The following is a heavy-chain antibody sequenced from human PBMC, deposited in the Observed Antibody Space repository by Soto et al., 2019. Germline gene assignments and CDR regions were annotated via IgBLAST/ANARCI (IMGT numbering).Heavy chain of an antibody. CDR1: GFTFSSYS. CDR2: ISSSSSTI. J-gene: IGHJ3*02. V-gene: IGHV3-48*02. CDR3: ARDYDFWSGFSKADAFDI. D-gene: IGHD3-3*01. Sequence: GGSLRLSCAASGFTFSSYSMNWVRQAPGKGLEWVSYISSSSSTIYYADSVKGRFTISRDNAKNSLYLQMNSLRDEDTAVYYCARDYDFWSGFSKADAFDIWGRGTMVTVSS.